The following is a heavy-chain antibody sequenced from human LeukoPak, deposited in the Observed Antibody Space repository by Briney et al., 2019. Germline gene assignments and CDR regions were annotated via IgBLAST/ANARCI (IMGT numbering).Heavy chain of an antibody. V-gene: IGHV4-59*12. J-gene: IGHJ4*02. D-gene: IGHD1-1*01. Sequence: SETLSLTCTVSGGSISSYYWSWIRQPPGKGLEWIGYIYYSGSTNYNPSLKSRVTISVDTSKNPFSLQLSTVTAADTAVYYCGRLGAQGLTQPKRGFDYWGQGTMVTVSS. CDR1: GGSISSYY. CDR2: IYYSGST. CDR3: GRLGAQGLTQPKRGFDY.